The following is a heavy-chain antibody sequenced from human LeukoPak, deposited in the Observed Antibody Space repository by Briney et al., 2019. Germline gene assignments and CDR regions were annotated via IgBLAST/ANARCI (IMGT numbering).Heavy chain of an antibody. J-gene: IGHJ4*02. V-gene: IGHV3-23*01. D-gene: IGHD6-13*01. CDR2: ISGSGGST. CDR3: AKGYAGTFLGLGYFDY. Sequence: GGSLRLSCAASGFTFSSYAMSWVRQAPGKGLEWVSAISGSGGSTYYADSVKGRFTISRDNSKNTLYLQMNSLRAEDTAVCYCAKGYAGTFLGLGYFDYWGQGTLVTVSS. CDR1: GFTFSSYA.